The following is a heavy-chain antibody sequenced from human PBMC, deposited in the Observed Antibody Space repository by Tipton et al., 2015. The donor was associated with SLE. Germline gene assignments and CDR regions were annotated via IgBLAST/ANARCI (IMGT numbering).Heavy chain of an antibody. D-gene: IGHD1-1*01. CDR2: INRDGSEQ. CDR3: ARDWIFDL. Sequence: SLRLSCEASGFAFSDHWVNWVRLAPGKGLEWVANINRDGSEQYYLDSVRGRFTISRDNAKSSAHLQMSSLRAEDSAIYYCARDWIFDLWGQGTLVNVSP. CDR1: GFAFSDHW. J-gene: IGHJ4*02. V-gene: IGHV3-7*01.